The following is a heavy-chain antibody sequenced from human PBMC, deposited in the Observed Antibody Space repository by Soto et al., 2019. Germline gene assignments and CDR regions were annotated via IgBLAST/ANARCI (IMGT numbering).Heavy chain of an antibody. J-gene: IGHJ4*02. CDR1: GFTFSSYA. CDR2: ISGSGGST. D-gene: IGHD3-22*01. Sequence: GGSLRLSCAASGFTFSSYAMSWVRQAPGKGLEWVSAISGSGGSTYYADSVKGRFTISRDNSKNTLYLQMNSLRAEDTAVYYCAKESWKRYYYDSSGYYYERDYFDYWGQGTLVTVPS. V-gene: IGHV3-23*01. CDR3: AKESWKRYYYDSSGYYYERDYFDY.